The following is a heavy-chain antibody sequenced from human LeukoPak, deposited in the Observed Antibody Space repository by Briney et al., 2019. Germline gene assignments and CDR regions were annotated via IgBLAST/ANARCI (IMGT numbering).Heavy chain of an antibody. CDR1: GFTFSIYA. CDR2: ISYDGSNK. Sequence: PGRSLRLSCAASGFTFSIYAMHGARRAPGKGREGLADISYDGSNKYYAHSVKERFTISRDNTKNTLYLQMSSLRAEDTALYYCARDRGGYSYAIGYFAYWGQGTLAT. V-gene: IGHV3-30*04. D-gene: IGHD5-18*01. J-gene: IGHJ4*02. CDR3: ARDRGGYSYAIGYFAY.